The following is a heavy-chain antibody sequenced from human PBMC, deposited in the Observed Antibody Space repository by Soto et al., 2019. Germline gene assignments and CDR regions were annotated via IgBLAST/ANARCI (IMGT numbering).Heavy chain of an antibody. CDR2: ISSSSSYI. Sequence: PGGSLRLSCAASGFTFSSYSMNWVRQAPGKGLEWVSSISSSSSYIYYVDSVKGRFTISRDNAKNSLYLQMNSLRAEDTAVYYCARMLLLINGHYYYGMDVWGQGTTVTVSS. CDR1: GFTFSSYS. CDR3: ARMLLLINGHYYYGMDV. J-gene: IGHJ6*02. D-gene: IGHD3-16*01. V-gene: IGHV3-21*01.